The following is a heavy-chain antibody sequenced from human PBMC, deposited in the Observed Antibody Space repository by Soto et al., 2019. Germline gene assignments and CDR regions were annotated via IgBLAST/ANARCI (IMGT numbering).Heavy chain of an antibody. D-gene: IGHD1-1*01. V-gene: IGHV3-23*01. J-gene: IGHJ4*02. CDR2: ISGSGVST. Sequence: PGGSLRLSCAASGFTFSSYAMNWVRQAPGKGLEWVSAISGSGVSTYYADSVKGRFTISRDNSKNTLYLQMNSLRAEETVVYYCAKGREMATTPFDQWGQRALVTVSS. CDR1: GFTFSSYA. CDR3: AKGREMATTPFDQ.